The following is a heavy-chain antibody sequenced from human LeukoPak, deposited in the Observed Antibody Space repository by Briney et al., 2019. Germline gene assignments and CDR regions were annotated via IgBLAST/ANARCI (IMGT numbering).Heavy chain of an antibody. D-gene: IGHD4-17*01. Sequence: SGGSLRLSCAASGFTFSSSWMHWVRQAPGKGLVWVSRINSDGSTTNYADSVKGRFIISRDNAKNTLYLQMNSLRAEDTAVYYCARDWDGDYAYYFYYGMDVWGQGTTVTVSS. V-gene: IGHV3-74*01. CDR1: GFTFSSSW. CDR3: ARDWDGDYAYYFYYGMDV. CDR2: INSDGSTT. J-gene: IGHJ6*02.